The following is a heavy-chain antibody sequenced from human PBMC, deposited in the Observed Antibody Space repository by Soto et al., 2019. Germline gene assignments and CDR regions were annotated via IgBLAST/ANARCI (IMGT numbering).Heavy chain of an antibody. D-gene: IGHD1-26*01. CDR1: GFTFSNYA. Sequence: EVQVLESGGGLVQPGGSLRLSCAASGFTFSNYAMNWVRQAPGKGLEWVSGISGNSGFTYYTDSVKGRFTISRDNSKNTWFLQRNPLGAENTALYYCAKVGSSYFPRTPFNSWGGGIVAPVSS. J-gene: IGHJ5*02. CDR2: ISGNSGFT. CDR3: AKVGSSYFPRTPFNS. V-gene: IGHV3-23*01.